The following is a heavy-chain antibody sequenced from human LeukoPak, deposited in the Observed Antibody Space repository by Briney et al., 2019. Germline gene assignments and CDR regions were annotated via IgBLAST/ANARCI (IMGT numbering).Heavy chain of an antibody. CDR3: AKAAMVRGVTYYYYYMDV. CDR2: IRYDGSNK. V-gene: IGHV3-30*02. D-gene: IGHD3-10*01. Sequence: PGGSLRLSCAASGFTFSSYGMHWVRQAPGKGLEWVVFIRYDGSNKYYADSVKGRFTISRDNSKNTLYLQMNSLRAEDTAVYYCAKAAMVRGVTYYYYYMDVWGKGTTVTISS. J-gene: IGHJ6*03. CDR1: GFTFSSYG.